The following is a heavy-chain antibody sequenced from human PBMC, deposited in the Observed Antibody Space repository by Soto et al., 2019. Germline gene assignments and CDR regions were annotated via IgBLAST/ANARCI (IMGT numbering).Heavy chain of an antibody. CDR1: VFTFSSYA. V-gene: IGHV3-30-3*01. CDR3: AREATVSNSHMDV. Sequence: GGSLRLSCAASVFTFSSYAMHWVRQAPGKGLEWVAVISYDGSNKYYADSVKGRFTISRDNSKNTLYLQMNSLRAEDTAVYYCAREATVSNSHMDVWGQGTTVTVSS. D-gene: IGHD4-17*01. J-gene: IGHJ6*02. CDR2: ISYDGSNK.